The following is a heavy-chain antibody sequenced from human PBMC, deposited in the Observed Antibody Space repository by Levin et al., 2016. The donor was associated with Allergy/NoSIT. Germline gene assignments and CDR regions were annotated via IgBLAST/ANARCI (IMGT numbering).Heavy chain of an antibody. CDR1: GGSINDYY. CDR2: VSSSGDIT. Sequence: LSLTCTVSGGSINDYYWGWIRQPPGKGLEWVSGVSSSGDITYYSDSVKGRFTISRDNAKNFLYLEMSSLRVEDTALYYCARSQTRYWDWLVANWGQGTLVTVSS. V-gene: IGHV3-11*04. J-gene: IGHJ4*02. D-gene: IGHD3-9*01. CDR3: ARSQTRYWDWLVAN.